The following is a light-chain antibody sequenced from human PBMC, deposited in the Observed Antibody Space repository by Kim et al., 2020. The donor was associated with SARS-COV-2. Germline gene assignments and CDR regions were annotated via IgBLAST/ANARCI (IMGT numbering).Light chain of an antibody. CDR1: SSDVGGYNY. CDR3: SSYTSSSTLV. V-gene: IGLV2-14*03. Sequence: GQSVTIAGTGTSSDVGGYNYVSWYQQHPGKVPKLMIYNVSNQPSGVSNRFSGSKSGNTASLTISGLQAEDEADYYCSSYTSSSTLVFGGGTQLTVL. J-gene: IGLJ2*01. CDR2: NVS.